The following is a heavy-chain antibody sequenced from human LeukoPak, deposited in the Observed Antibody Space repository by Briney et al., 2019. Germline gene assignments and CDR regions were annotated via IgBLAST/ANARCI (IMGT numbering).Heavy chain of an antibody. CDR1: GYTFTNYY. V-gene: IGHV1-2*02. Sequence: ASVKVSCKASGYTFTNYYMHWVGQAPGQGLEWMGWINPKTGGTNYAQRFQGRVTMTRDTSFSTAYMELTWLRSDDTAVFYCTRSGCGSATCQFDYWGQGTLVTVSS. CDR2: INPKTGGT. CDR3: TRSGCGSATCQFDY. J-gene: IGHJ4*02. D-gene: IGHD3-16*01.